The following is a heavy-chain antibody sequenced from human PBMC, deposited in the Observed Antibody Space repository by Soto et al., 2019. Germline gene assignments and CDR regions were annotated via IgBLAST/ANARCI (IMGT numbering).Heavy chain of an antibody. D-gene: IGHD1-1*01. J-gene: IGHJ4*02. CDR2: ISTVSTHI. CDR1: GFTFRDYS. CDR3: ARGATTVQRDARLGY. Sequence: EVQVVEFGGGLVKPGGSLRLTCVASGFTFRDYSMNWVRQGPGKGLEWVASISTVSTHIYYAASLKGRFTLFRDNVKNLLVLQLNILGAEDTSVYYCARGATTVQRDARLGYLGPGALVTVSS. V-gene: IGHV3-21*01.